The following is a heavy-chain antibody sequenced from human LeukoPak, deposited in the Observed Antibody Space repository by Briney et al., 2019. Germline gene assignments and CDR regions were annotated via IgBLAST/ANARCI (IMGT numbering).Heavy chain of an antibody. CDR3: ARRMATVTDAFDI. D-gene: IGHD5-24*01. CDR2: VFHSGTT. J-gene: IGHJ3*02. CDR1: GDSLTSHF. Sequence: SETLSLTCNVSGDSLTSHFWSWIRQTPGKGLEWIGYVFHSGTTNYSPSLKSRVTISLDTSKKQFYLRLAPVTAADTAVYYCARRMATVTDAFDIWGRGALVSVSS. V-gene: IGHV4-59*08.